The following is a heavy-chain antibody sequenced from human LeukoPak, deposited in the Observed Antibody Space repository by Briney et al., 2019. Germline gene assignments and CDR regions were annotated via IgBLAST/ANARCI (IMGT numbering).Heavy chain of an antibody. CDR3: VRLSGRSSQKKFDY. CDR1: GGSFSGYY. J-gene: IGHJ4*02. D-gene: IGHD6-13*01. V-gene: IGHV4-34*01. CDR2: INHSGST. Sequence: SETLSLTCAVYGGSFSGYYWSWIRQPPGKGLEWIGEINHSGSTNYNPSLKSRVTISVDTSKNQFSLKLSSVTAADTAVYYCVRLSGRSSQKKFDYWGQGTLVTVSS.